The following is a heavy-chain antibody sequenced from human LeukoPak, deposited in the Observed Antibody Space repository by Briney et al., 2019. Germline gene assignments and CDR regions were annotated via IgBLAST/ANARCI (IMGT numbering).Heavy chain of an antibody. CDR3: ARTPLLWFGESTYAFDY. CDR1: GFTFSSYW. Sequence: PGGSLRLSCAASGFTFSSYWMSWVRQAPGKGLEWVANIKQDGSDKYYVHSVKGRFTISRDNAKNSLYLQMNSLRAEDTAVYYCARTPLLWFGESTYAFDYWGQGTLVTVSS. J-gene: IGHJ4*02. V-gene: IGHV3-7*01. D-gene: IGHD3-10*01. CDR2: IKQDGSDK.